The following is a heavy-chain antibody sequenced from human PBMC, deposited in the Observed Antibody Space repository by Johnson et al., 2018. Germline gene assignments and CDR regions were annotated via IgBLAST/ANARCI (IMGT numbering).Heavy chain of an antibody. CDR3: AKDLWQLVKPDV. Sequence: QVQLVQSGGGVVQPGRSLRLSCAASGFTFSSYGMHWVRQAPGKGLEWVAVISYDGSNKYYADSVKGRFTISRDNSKNTLYLQMNSLRAEDTAVYYCAKDLWQLVKPDVWGKGTPVTVSS. CDR2: ISYDGSNK. V-gene: IGHV3-30*18. D-gene: IGHD6-13*01. J-gene: IGHJ6*04. CDR1: GFTFSSYG.